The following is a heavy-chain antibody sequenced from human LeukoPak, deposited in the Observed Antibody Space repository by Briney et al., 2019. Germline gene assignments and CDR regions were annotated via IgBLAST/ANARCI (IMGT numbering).Heavy chain of an antibody. V-gene: IGHV3-21*01. CDR2: ISSSSSYI. CDR1: GFTFSSYS. CDR3: ARVLTGSYWSPFDY. J-gene: IGHJ4*02. Sequence: GGSLRLSCAASGFTFSSYSMNWVRQAPGKGLEWVSSISSSSSYIYYADSVKGRFTISRDNAKNSLYLQMNSLRAEDTAVYYCARVLTGSYWSPFDYWGQGTLVTVSS. D-gene: IGHD1-26*01.